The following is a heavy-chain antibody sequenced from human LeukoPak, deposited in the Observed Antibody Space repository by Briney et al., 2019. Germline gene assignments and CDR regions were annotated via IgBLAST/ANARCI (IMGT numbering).Heavy chain of an antibody. CDR2: INHSGST. CDR3: ARTGYDFWNAYTLDF. J-gene: IGHJ4*02. CDR1: GGSFSGYY. V-gene: IGHV4-34*01. Sequence: PSETLSLTCAVYGGSFSGYYWSWIRQPPGKGLEWIGEINHSGSTNYNPSLKSRVTISVDTSKNQFSLKLSSVTAADTAVYYCARTGYDFWNAYTLDFWGQGTLVLVSS. D-gene: IGHD3-3*01.